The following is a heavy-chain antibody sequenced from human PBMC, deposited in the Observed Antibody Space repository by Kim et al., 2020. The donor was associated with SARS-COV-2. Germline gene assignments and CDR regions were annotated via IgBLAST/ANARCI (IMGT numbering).Heavy chain of an antibody. CDR2: FIPILDKA. J-gene: IGHJ2*01. Sequence: SSVNVSCKASGCTFSNYPISWVRQAPGQGLEWMGMFIPILDKADYAQKFQGRLTITADTPTSTAYMDLSSLTSEDTAVYYCAIENDVAAVYWYFDLRARG. CDR3: AIENDVAAVYWYFDL. V-gene: IGHV1-69*04. D-gene: IGHD6-19*01. CDR1: GCTFSNYP.